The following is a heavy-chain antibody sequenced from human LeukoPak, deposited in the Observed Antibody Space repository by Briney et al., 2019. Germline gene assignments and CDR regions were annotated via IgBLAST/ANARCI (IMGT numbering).Heavy chain of an antibody. J-gene: IGHJ4*02. CDR2: INPNSGGT. V-gene: IGHV1-2*02. CDR1: GYTFTGYY. Sequence: ASVKVSCKASGYTFTGYYMHWVRQAPGQGLEWMGWINPNSGGTNYAQKFQGRVTMTRDTSISTAYMELSSLRSDDTAVYYCARGAQYYYDSSGYSRFNYWGQGTLVTVSS. D-gene: IGHD3-22*01. CDR3: ARGAQYYYDSSGYSRFNY.